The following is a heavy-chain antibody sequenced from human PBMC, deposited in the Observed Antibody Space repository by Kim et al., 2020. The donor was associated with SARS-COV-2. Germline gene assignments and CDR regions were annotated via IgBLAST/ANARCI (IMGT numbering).Heavy chain of an antibody. Sequence: SSGSTIYYADSVKGRFTIYRDNAKNSLYLQMNSLRAEDTAVYYCAGHGPGYWGQGTLVTVSS. V-gene: IGHV3-11*04. CDR3: AGHGPGY. J-gene: IGHJ4*02. CDR2: SSGSTI.